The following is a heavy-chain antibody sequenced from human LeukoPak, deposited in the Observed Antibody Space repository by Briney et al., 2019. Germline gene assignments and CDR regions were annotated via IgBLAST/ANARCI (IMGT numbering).Heavy chain of an antibody. V-gene: IGHV3-74*01. CDR1: GFTFSSYW. CDR2: INSDGSST. J-gene: IGHJ4*02. CDR3: ARDANYDILTGYFGY. Sequence: GGSLRLSCAASGFTFSSYWMHWVRQAPGKGLVWVSRINSDGSSTSYADSVKGRFTISRDNAKNTLYLQMNSLRAEDTAVCYCARDANYDILTGYFGYWGQGTLVTVSS. D-gene: IGHD3-9*01.